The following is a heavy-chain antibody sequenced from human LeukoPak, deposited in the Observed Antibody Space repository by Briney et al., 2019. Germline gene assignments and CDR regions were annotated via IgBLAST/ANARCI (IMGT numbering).Heavy chain of an antibody. V-gene: IGHV1-69*05. CDR1: GGTFSSYA. D-gene: IGHD2-2*01. J-gene: IGHJ4*02. Sequence: ASVEVSCKASGGTFSSYAISWVRQAPGQGLEWMGGIIPIFGTANYAQKFQGRVTMTRDTSTSTVYMELSSLRSEDTAVYYCAREGVPAAMTALDYWGQGALVTVSS. CDR2: IIPIFGTA. CDR3: AREGVPAAMTALDY.